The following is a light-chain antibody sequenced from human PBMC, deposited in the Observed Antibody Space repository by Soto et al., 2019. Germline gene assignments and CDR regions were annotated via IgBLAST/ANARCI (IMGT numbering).Light chain of an antibody. CDR3: QQYDNWPIT. Sequence: EIVLTPTTATLSFSPGARATLSCRASQCININLAWYQQKPGQAPRLLIYGASTRATGLPARFSGSGSGTEFTLIISSLQSEDSAVYYCQQYDNWPITFGQGTRLEIK. J-gene: IGKJ5*01. CDR2: GAS. V-gene: IGKV3-15*01. CDR1: QCININ.